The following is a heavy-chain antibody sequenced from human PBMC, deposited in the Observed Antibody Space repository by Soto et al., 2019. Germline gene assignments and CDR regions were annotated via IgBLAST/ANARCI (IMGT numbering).Heavy chain of an antibody. Sequence: SETLSLICAVYGGSFSGYYWSWIRQPPGKGLEWIGEINHSGSTNYNPSLKSRVTISVDTSKNQFSLKLSSVTAADTAVYYCARGRIVVVTAMGWFDPWGQGTLVTVSS. V-gene: IGHV4-34*01. CDR1: GGSFSGYY. CDR3: ARGRIVVVTAMGWFDP. CDR2: INHSGST. J-gene: IGHJ5*02. D-gene: IGHD2-21*02.